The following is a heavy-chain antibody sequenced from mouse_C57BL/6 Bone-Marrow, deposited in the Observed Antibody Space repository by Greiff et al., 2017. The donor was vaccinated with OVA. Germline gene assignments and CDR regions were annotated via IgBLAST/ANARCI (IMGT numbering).Heavy chain of an antibody. CDR1: GYAFTNYL. CDR2: INPGSGGT. V-gene: IGHV1-54*01. D-gene: IGHD2-4*01. CDR3: ARSIYYYYDADY. Sequence: QVQLKQSGAELVRPGTSVKVSCKASGYAFTNYLIEWVKQRPGQGLEWIGVINPGSGGTNYNEKFKGKATLTADKSSSTAYMQLSSLTSEDSAVYFCARSIYYYYDADYWGQGTTLTVSS. J-gene: IGHJ2*01.